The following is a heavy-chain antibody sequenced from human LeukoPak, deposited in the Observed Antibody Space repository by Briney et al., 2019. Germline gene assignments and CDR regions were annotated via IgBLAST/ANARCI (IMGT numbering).Heavy chain of an antibody. Sequence: PGGSLRLSCAASGFTSSSYAMSWVRQAPGKGLEWVSGISGSGGSTYYADSVKGRFTISRDNSKNTLYLQMNSLRAEDTAVYYCARGFGGYYYGMDVWGQGTTVTVSS. CDR1: GFTSSSYA. D-gene: IGHD3-10*01. CDR3: ARGFGGYYYGMDV. V-gene: IGHV3-23*01. J-gene: IGHJ6*02. CDR2: ISGSGGST.